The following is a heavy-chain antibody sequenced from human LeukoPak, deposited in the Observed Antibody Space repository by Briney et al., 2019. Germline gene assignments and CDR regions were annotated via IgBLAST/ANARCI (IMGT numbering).Heavy chain of an antibody. CDR2: IYYSGST. Sequence: PSETLSLTCTVSGGSISSHYWSWIRQPPGKGLEWIGYIYYSGSTNYNPSLKSRVTISVDTSKNQFSLKLNSVTAADTAVYYCARANKVATPFDYWGQGTLVTVSS. J-gene: IGHJ4*02. CDR1: GGSISSHY. D-gene: IGHD5-12*01. V-gene: IGHV4-59*11. CDR3: ARANKVATPFDY.